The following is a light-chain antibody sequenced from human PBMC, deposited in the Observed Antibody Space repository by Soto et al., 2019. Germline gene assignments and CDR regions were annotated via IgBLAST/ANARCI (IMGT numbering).Light chain of an antibody. V-gene: IGKV3-11*01. Sequence: EIVLTQSPSTLPLFTGERATLACRASHSVSSYLAWYQQKPGQAPRRLISDASNRATGIPARFSGSGSGTDFTLTISSLEPEDFAVYYCQQRSNWPRTFGQGTKVEIK. J-gene: IGKJ1*01. CDR1: HSVSSY. CDR3: QQRSNWPRT. CDR2: DAS.